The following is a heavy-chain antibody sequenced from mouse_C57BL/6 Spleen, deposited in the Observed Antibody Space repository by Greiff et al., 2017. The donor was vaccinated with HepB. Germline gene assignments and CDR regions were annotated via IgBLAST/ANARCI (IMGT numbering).Heavy chain of an antibody. CDR1: GFTFSDYY. CDR3: ARGDYDYYAMDY. D-gene: IGHD1-1*02. V-gene: IGHV5-12*01. Sequence: EVKLVESGGGLVQPGGSLKLSCAASGFTFSDYYMYWVRQTPEKRLEWVAYISNGGGSTYYPDTVKGRFTISRDNAKNTQYLQLSRLKSEDTAKYYCARGDYDYYAMDYWGQGTSVTVSS. J-gene: IGHJ4*01. CDR2: ISNGGGST.